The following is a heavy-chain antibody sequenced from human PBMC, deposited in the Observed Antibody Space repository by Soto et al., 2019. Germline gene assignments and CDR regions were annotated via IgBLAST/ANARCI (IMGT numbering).Heavy chain of an antibody. CDR2: ISFDGGNE. V-gene: IGHV3-30*18. J-gene: IGHJ4*02. CDR3: AKDIFGRKIMRFDS. CDR1: GFTFTSYG. D-gene: IGHD1-26*01. Sequence: QVQLVESGGGVVQPGTSLRLSCAASGFTFTSYGMHWVRQAPGKGLEWVAAISFDGGNENYADSVKGRFTISRDNSKKTVYLQINSLRAEDTAMYYCAKDIFGRKIMRFDSWGQGTLVTVSS.